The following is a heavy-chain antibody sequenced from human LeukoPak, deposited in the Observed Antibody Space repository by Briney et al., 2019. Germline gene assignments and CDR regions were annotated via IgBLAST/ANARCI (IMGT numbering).Heavy chain of an antibody. V-gene: IGHV3-7*05. CDR1: GFTFSDNW. CDR3: AKYFRADSGNYYRSFDY. CDR2: IKEDGSEK. Sequence: HPGGSLRLSCAVSGFTFSDNWMSWVRQAPGKGLEWVANIKEDGSEKNYVDSVKGRFTISRDNAKNSLYLQMNSLRAEDTAVYYCAKYFRADSGNYYRSFDYWGQGTLVTVSS. J-gene: IGHJ4*02. D-gene: IGHD1-26*01.